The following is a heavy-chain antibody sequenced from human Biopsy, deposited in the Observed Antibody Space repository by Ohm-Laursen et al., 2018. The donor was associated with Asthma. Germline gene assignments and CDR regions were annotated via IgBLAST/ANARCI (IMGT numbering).Heavy chain of an antibody. Sequence: GSSVKVSCKAPGGTFSNFAISWVRQAPGQGLEWLGGIMTVFGTTNYAQKFQGRVTITADESTSTAYMEATSLRSEDTAIYYCARCQVGYSSGWSLLLKKIYYSGMDVWGQGTAATVSS. D-gene: IGHD6-19*01. CDR2: IMTVFGTT. CDR1: GGTFSNFA. J-gene: IGHJ6*02. CDR3: ARCQVGYSSGWSLLLKKIYYSGMDV. V-gene: IGHV1-69*01.